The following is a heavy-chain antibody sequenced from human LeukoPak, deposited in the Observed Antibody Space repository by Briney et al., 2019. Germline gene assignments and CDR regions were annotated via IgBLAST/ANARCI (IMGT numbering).Heavy chain of an antibody. CDR1: GFTFGDYA. V-gene: IGHV3-49*04. J-gene: IGHJ4*02. Sequence: GRSLRLSCTVSGFTFGDYAMSWVSQAPGKGLEWVGSIRRKVYGGTTEYAASVKGTFTISRDDSTSIAYLQMNSLKTEDTAVYYCARTGGSSSGRYFDYWGQGTLVTVSS. CDR2: IRRKVYGGTT. CDR3: ARTGGSSSGRYFDY. D-gene: IGHD6-6*01.